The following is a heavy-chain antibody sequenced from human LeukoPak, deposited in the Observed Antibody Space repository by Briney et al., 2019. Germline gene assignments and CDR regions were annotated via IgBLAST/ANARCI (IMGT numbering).Heavy chain of an antibody. D-gene: IGHD1-1*01. CDR1: GYTFTSYD. J-gene: IGHJ3*02. Sequence: GASVEVSCKASGYTFTSYDINWVRQATGQGLEWMGWMNPNSGNTGYAQKFQGRVTITRNTSISTAYMELSSLRSEDTAVYYCASSTTGTTGDAFDIWGQGTMVTVSS. V-gene: IGHV1-8*03. CDR2: MNPNSGNT. CDR3: ASSTTGTTGDAFDI.